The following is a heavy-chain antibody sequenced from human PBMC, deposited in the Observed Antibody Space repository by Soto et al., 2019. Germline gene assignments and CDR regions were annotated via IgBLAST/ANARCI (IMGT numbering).Heavy chain of an antibody. CDR1: GFTFSDYA. CDR2: ISGGSSVT. J-gene: IGHJ4*02. D-gene: IGHD3-10*01. Sequence: GGSLRLSCTASGFTFSDYAMTWVRQAPGKGLEWVSTISGGSSVTYYGDSVKGRFTISRDNAKKTLFLQLNRLSAEDTATYYCAKVLSKNYYYPFDFWGQGTQVTVSA. V-gene: IGHV3-23*01. CDR3: AKVLSKNYYYPFDF.